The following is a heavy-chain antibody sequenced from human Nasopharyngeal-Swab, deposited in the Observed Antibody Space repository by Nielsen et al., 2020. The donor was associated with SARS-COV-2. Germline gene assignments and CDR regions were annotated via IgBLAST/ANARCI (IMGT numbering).Heavy chain of an antibody. D-gene: IGHD1-7*01. V-gene: IGHV3-48*01. CDR3: ARDIITGTIVGAFDI. CDR2: ISSSSSTI. J-gene: IGHJ3*02. Sequence: VRQAPGKGLEWVSYISSSSSTIYYADSVKGRFTIFRDNAKNSLYLQMNSLRAEDTAVYYCARDIITGTIVGAFDIWGQGTMVTVSS.